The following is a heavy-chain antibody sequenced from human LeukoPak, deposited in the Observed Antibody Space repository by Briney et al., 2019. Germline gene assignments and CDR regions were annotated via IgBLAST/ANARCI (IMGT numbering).Heavy chain of an antibody. Sequence: SVKVSCKAFGGTFSSYAISWVRQAPGQGLEWMGGIIPIFGTANYAQKFQGRVTITADESTSTAYMELSSLRSEDTAVYYCARVNHDYGDYRSDYWGQGTLVTVSS. CDR1: GGTFSSYA. J-gene: IGHJ4*02. V-gene: IGHV1-69*13. CDR3: ARVNHDYGDYRSDY. CDR2: IIPIFGTA. D-gene: IGHD4-17*01.